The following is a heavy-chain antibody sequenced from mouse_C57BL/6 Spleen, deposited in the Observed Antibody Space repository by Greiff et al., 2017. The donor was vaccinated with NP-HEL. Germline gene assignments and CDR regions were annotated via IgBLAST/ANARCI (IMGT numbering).Heavy chain of an antibody. CDR2: IHPNSGST. CDR1: GYTFTSYW. V-gene: IGHV1-64*01. J-gene: IGHJ3*01. CDR3: ARDYYDYDLWFAY. D-gene: IGHD2-4*01. Sequence: VQLQQSGAELVKPGASVKLSCKASGYTFTSYWMHWVKQRPGQGLEWIGMIHPNSGSTNYNEKFKSKATLTVDKSSSTAYMQLSSLTSENSAVYCCARDYYDYDLWFAYWGQGTLVTVSA.